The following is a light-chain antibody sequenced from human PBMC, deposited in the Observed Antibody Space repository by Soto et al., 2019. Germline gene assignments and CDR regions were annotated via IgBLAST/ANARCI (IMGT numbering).Light chain of an antibody. CDR1: QSISRY. V-gene: IGKV1-13*02. CDR2: DAS. CDR3: QQCGGAPLT. Sequence: AIQLTQSPSSLSASLGDRVTITCRASQSISRYLNWYQQKPGKAPKLLIYDASSLESGVPSRFSGSGSGTEFTLTISSLQPEDFAVYFCQQCGGAPLTFGGGTKVDI. J-gene: IGKJ4*01.